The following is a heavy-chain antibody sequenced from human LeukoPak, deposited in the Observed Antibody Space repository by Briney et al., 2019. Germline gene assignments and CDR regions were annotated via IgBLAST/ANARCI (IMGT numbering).Heavy chain of an antibody. CDR1: GGSISSSSYY. V-gene: IGHV4-39*01. CDR3: ARHSYFDFWSGYSVYYYYYYMDV. D-gene: IGHD3-3*01. J-gene: IGHJ6*03. CDR2: IYYSGST. Sequence: PSETLSLTCTVSGGSISSSSYYWGWIRQPPGKGLEWIGSIYYSGSTYYNPSLKSRVTISVDTSKNQFSLKLSSVTAADTAVYYCARHSYFDFWSGYSVYYYYYYMDVWGKGTTVTVSS.